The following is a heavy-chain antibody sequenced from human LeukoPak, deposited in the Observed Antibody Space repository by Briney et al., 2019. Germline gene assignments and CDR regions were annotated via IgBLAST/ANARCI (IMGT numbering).Heavy chain of an antibody. CDR2: IVVGSGNT. CDR1: GFTFTSSA. J-gene: IGHJ4*02. D-gene: IGHD6-19*01. V-gene: IGHV1-58*01. CDR3: AAGDQWLARY. Sequence: GTSVKVSCKASGFTFTSSAAQWVRQARGQRLEWIGWIVVGSGNTNYAQKFQERVTITRDMSTSTAYMELSSLRSEDTAVYYCAAGDQWLARYWGQGTLVTVSS.